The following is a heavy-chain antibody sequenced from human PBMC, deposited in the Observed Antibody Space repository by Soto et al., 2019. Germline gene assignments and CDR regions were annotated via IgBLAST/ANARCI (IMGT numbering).Heavy chain of an antibody. CDR2: ISYDGSNK. J-gene: IGHJ5*02. CDR1: GFTFSSYA. Sequence: GGSLRLSCAASGFTFSSYAMHWVRQAPGKGLEWVAVISYDGSNKYYADSVKGRFTISRDNSKNTLYLQMNSLRAEDTAVYYGARGVTDIVVVPAARIDPWGQGTLVTVSS. V-gene: IGHV3-30*04. D-gene: IGHD2-2*01. CDR3: ARGVTDIVVVPAARIDP.